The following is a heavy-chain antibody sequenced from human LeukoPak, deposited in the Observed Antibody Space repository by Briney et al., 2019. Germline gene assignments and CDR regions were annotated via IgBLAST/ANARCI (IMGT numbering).Heavy chain of an antibody. CDR1: GYTFSTYD. CDR3: ARDDGSSWSDFDY. Sequence: GASVKVSCKASGYTFSTYDINWFRQASGQGLEWMGRIIPILGIANYAQKFQGRVTITADKSTSTAYMELSSLRSEDTAVYYRARDDGSSWSDFDYWGQGTLVTVSS. J-gene: IGHJ4*02. CDR2: IIPILGIA. D-gene: IGHD6-13*01. V-gene: IGHV1-69*04.